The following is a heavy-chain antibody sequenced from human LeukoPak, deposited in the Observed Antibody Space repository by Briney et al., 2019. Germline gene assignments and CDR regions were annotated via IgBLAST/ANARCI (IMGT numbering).Heavy chain of an antibody. Sequence: ASLKVSCKASGYAFSRITISWVRQAPGQGLEWMGWISLYNGNTNYAQKFQGSVTMTRDTSTTTVSMELRSLRSGDTAVYYCASPSSSYHDAFDIWGQGTMVTVSS. CDR2: ISLYNGNT. D-gene: IGHD6-13*01. V-gene: IGHV1-18*01. J-gene: IGHJ3*02. CDR1: GYAFSRIT. CDR3: ASPSSSYHDAFDI.